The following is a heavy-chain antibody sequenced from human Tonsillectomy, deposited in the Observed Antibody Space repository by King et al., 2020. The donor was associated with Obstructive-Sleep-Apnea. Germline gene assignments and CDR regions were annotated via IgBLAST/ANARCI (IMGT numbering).Heavy chain of an antibody. J-gene: IGHJ4*02. CDR1: CGSIINTNW. CDR3: VRTTYGDYALDY. V-gene: IGHV4-4*02. Sequence: QLQESGPVLVKPSGNLSLTCAVSCGSIINTNWGPWVRQPPGKGLGFMRQIYQCGTTNFNTSLRSRVTISVDKSTDQFSLKLRFVTAADTAVYYFVRTTYGDYALDYWGQGTLVTVSS. CDR2: IYQCGTT. D-gene: IGHD4-17*01.